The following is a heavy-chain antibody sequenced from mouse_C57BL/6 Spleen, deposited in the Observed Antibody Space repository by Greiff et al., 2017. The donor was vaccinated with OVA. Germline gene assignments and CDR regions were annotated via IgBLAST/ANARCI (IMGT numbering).Heavy chain of an antibody. CDR3: AREEDYGPWFAY. Sequence: VQLKESGPELVKPGASVKISCKASGYSFTDYNMNWVKQSNGKSLEWIGVINPNYGTTSCNQKFKGKATLTVDQSSSTAYMQLNSLTSEDSAVYYCAREEDYGPWFAYWGQGTLVTVSA. V-gene: IGHV1-39*01. CDR1: GYSFTDYN. D-gene: IGHD1-1*01. CDR2: INPNYGTT. J-gene: IGHJ3*01.